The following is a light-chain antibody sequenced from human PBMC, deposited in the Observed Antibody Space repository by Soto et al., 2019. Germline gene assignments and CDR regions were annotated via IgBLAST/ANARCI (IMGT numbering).Light chain of an antibody. J-gene: IGKJ1*01. V-gene: IGKV1-12*01. CDR3: QQANTTPHT. Sequence: DIQMTQSPSSVSASVGDRVIITCRASQDISRWLAWYQQKPGRAPQLLIYATSSLQSGVPSRFSGSGSGTDFTLTISNLHPEDFATYYCQQANTTPHTLGEGTRVEIK. CDR2: ATS. CDR1: QDISRW.